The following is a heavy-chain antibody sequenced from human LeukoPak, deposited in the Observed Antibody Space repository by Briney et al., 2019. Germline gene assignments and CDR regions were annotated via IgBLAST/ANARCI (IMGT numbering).Heavy chain of an antibody. CDR1: GFHFLSHS. J-gene: IGHJ3*02. CDR2: ISISSSTI. V-gene: IGHV3-48*04. CDR3: AGILRGAFDI. Sequence: GGSLRLSCAASGFHFLSHSMNWVRQAPGKGLEWVSFISISSSTIYYADSVKGRFTISRDNAKTSLYLQMNSLRAEDTAVYYCAGILRGAFDIWGQGKMVTVSS.